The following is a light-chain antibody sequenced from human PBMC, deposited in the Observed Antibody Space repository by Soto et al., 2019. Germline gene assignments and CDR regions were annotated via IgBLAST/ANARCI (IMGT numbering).Light chain of an antibody. V-gene: IGKV4-1*01. J-gene: IGKJ5*01. CDR1: QTFLYISNNKNY. CDR3: QQYYSTPIT. CDR2: WAS. Sequence: DIVMTQSPDSLAVSLGDRSTISCKSSQTFLYISNNKNYLAWYQQKPGQPPKLLIYWASTRESGVPDRFSGSGSGTDFTLTISSLQAEDVAVYYCQQYYSTPITFGQGTRLEI.